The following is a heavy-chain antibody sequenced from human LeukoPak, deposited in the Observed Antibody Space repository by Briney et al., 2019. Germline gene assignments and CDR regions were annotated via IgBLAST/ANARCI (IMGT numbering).Heavy chain of an antibody. V-gene: IGHV3-48*03. CDR1: GFTFSSYE. CDR2: ISSSGSTI. CDR3: ARESWATDY. D-gene: IGHD3-10*01. Sequence: GGSLRLSCAASGFTFSSYEMNWVRQAPGKGLEWVSYISSSGSTIYYADSVKGRFTISRDNAENSLYLQMSSLRAEDTSVYYCARESWATDYWGQGTLVTVSS. J-gene: IGHJ4*02.